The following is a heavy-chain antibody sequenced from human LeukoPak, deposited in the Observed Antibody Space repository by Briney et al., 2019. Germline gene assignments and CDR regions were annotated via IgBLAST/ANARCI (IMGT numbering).Heavy chain of an antibody. CDR3: AKDGGLWVSAHWGDS. J-gene: IGHJ4*02. CDR2: LSGSGGST. D-gene: IGHD7-27*01. CDR1: GFTFSSCA. Sequence: GGSLRVSCAASGFTFSSCAMSWARQAPGKGLEWVSGLSGSGGSTYYADSVKGRFTVSRDNSKNTLFLQMNSLRAEDTAVYYCAKDGGLWVSAHWGDSWGRGTLVTVSS. V-gene: IGHV3-23*01.